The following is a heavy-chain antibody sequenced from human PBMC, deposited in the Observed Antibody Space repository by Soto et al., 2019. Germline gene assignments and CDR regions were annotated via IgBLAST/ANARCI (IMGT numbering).Heavy chain of an antibody. Sequence: PSETLSLTCTVSGGSISSGGYYWSWIRQHPGKGLEWIGYIYYSGSTYYNPSLKSRVTISVDTSKNQFSLKLSSVTAADTAVYYCARAGTQWFGEFDTYYYYYGMDVWGQGTTVTVSS. CDR2: IYYSGST. J-gene: IGHJ6*02. D-gene: IGHD3-10*01. CDR3: ARAGTQWFGEFDTYYYYYGMDV. CDR1: GGSISSGGYY. V-gene: IGHV4-31*03.